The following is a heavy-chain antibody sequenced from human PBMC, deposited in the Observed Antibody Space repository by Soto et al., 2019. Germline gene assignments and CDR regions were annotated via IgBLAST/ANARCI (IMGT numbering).Heavy chain of an antibody. Sequence: SETLSLTCAVYARTFSNYYWSWIRLPQGKGLEWIGDIHYSGDNNYSPSLKSRVTISVDTSKNQCCLKLGSVAVADSAVYYCARSYSGAFDPWGQGTLVTVSS. V-gene: IGHV4-34*01. CDR2: IHYSGDN. CDR1: ARTFSNYY. J-gene: IGHJ5*02. CDR3: ARSYSGAFDP. D-gene: IGHD6-25*01.